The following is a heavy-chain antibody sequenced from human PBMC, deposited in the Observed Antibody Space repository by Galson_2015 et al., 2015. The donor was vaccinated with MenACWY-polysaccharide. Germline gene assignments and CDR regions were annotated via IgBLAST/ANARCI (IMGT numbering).Heavy chain of an antibody. V-gene: IGHV3-23*01. CDR1: GFTFSRHV. CDR2: ISGSGGNT. CDR3: AKDQKEYGYGYYGMDV. Sequence: SLRLSCAASGFTFSRHVMTWVRQAPGKGLEWVSAISGSGGNTYYVDSAKGRFTISRDNSKNTLSLQMTGLRAEDTAVYYCAKDQKEYGYGYYGMDVWGQGTTVTVSS. D-gene: IGHD5-18*01. J-gene: IGHJ6*02.